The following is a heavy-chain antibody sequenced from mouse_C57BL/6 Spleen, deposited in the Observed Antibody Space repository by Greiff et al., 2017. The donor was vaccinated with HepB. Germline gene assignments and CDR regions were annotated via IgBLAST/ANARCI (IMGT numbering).Heavy chain of an antibody. V-gene: IGHV1-82*01. CDR1: GYAFSSSW. J-gene: IGHJ3*01. D-gene: IGHD2-1*01. Sequence: VKLQESGPELVKPGASVKISCKASGYAFSSSWMNWVKQRPGKGLEWIGRIYPGDGDTNYNGKFKGKATLTADKSSSTAYMQLSSLTSEDSAVYFCARSGGNYVDWFAYWGQGTLVTVSA. CDR2: IYPGDGDT. CDR3: ARSGGNYVDWFAY.